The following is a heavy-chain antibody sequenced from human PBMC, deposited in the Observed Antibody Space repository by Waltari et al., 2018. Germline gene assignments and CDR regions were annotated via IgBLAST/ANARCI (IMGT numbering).Heavy chain of an antibody. J-gene: IGHJ6*02. CDR1: GFTFSSYE. D-gene: IGHD1-26*01. V-gene: IGHV3-48*03. Sequence: EVQLVESGGGLVQPGGSLRLSCAASGFTFSSYEMNWVRQAPGKGLGWVSYISSSGSTIYYADSVKGRFTISRDNAKNSLYLQMNSLRAEDTAVYYCARADQRELLIYYYYYYGMDVWGQGTTVTVSS. CDR3: ARADQRELLIYYYYYYGMDV. CDR2: ISSSGSTI.